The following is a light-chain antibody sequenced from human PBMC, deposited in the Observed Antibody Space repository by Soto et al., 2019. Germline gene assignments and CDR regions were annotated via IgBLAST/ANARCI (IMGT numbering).Light chain of an antibody. J-gene: IGKJ4*01. CDR2: AAS. V-gene: IGKV1-6*02. Sequence: AIQMTQSPSSLYASVGDRVTIACRASQDIRNGFGWYQQKPGQAPNLLIYAASSLEDGAPSRFSGNGSGTDFTLTISSLQPEDFATYYCLQDFNVPHTFGGGTKVDIK. CDR1: QDIRNG. CDR3: LQDFNVPHT.